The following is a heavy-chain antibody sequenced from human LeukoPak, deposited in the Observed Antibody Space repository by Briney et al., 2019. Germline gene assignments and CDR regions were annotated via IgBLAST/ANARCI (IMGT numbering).Heavy chain of an antibody. V-gene: IGHV3-21*04. D-gene: IGHD5-18*01. J-gene: IGHJ3*02. CDR3: AKGIVGYSYGLDAFDI. CDR1: GFTFSSYS. CDR2: ISSSSSYI. Sequence: GGSLRLSCAASGFTFSSYSMNWVRQAPGKGLEWVSSISSSSSYIYYADSVKGRFTISRDNSKNTLYLQMNSLRAEDTAVYYCAKGIVGYSYGLDAFDIWGQGTMVTVSS.